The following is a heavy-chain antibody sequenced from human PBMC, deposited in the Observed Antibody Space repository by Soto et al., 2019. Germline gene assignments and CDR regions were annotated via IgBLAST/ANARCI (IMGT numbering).Heavy chain of an antibody. D-gene: IGHD1-26*01. V-gene: IGHV4-61*01. CDR1: GDSVTSVNYF. CDR3: ARGEGKDAYAYHFDS. Sequence: PSETLSLTCAVSGDSVTSVNYFWTWIRQPPGGGLEWIGYISNSGISKYNPSLKSRVAMSQDTSKNQFSLNLHSVTAADTAVYFCARGEGKDAYAYHFDSWGQGALVTVSS. CDR2: ISNSGIS. J-gene: IGHJ4*02.